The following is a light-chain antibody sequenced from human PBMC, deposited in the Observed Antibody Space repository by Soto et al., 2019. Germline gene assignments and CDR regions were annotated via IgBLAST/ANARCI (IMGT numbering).Light chain of an antibody. V-gene: IGKV3-20*01. CDR3: QQYGSSRT. CDR1: QSFSSSY. Sequence: EFVLTQSPATLSLSPGERATLSSGASQSFSSSYLAWYQQKPGQAPRLLIYAASSRATGIPDRFSGSGSGTDFTLTISRLEPEDFAVYYCQQYGSSRTFGQGTKVEIK. CDR2: AAS. J-gene: IGKJ1*01.